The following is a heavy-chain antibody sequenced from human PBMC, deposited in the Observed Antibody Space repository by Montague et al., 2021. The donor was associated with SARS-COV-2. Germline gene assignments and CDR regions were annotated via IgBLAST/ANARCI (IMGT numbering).Heavy chain of an antibody. V-gene: IGHV4-34*01. CDR1: GGSFSGYY. CDR2: INHGGST. D-gene: IGHD2-2*02. J-gene: IGHJ6*03. Sequence: SETLSLTCAVHGGSFSGYYWNWIRQRPGKGLEWIGEINHGGSTNYNPSLKNRLTISTDTSKNQFSLKLTSVAATDTAVYYCARLRDGVVPSPILGIGPYFTYYYMDVWAKGTTVTVSS. CDR3: ARLRDGVVPSPILGIGPYFTYYYMDV.